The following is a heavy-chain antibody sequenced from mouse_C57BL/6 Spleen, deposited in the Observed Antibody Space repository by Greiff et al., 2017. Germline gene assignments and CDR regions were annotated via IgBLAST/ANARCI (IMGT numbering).Heavy chain of an antibody. CDR1: GYTFTDYN. Sequence: EVQLQQSGPELVKPGASVKIPCKASGYTFTDYNMDWVKQSHGKSLEWIGDINPNNGGTNYNQKFKGKATLTVDKSSSTAYMEIRSLTSEDTAVYYCARRLGSSEDYFDYWGQGTTLTVSS. D-gene: IGHD3-2*02. J-gene: IGHJ2*01. V-gene: IGHV1-18*01. CDR3: ARRLGSSEDYFDY. CDR2: INPNNGGT.